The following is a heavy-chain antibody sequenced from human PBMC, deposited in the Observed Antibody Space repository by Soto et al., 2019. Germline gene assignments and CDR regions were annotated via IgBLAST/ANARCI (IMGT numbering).Heavy chain of an antibody. CDR2: IIPIFGRA. J-gene: IGHJ6*02. Sequence: QLQLVQSGAEVTKPGSSVKVSCKASGGTFSSYAFSWVRQAPGQGLEWMGGIIPIFGRANYAQKFQGRVTITADDSTSTGYMELSSLRPEDTAVYYCASDPTYSGNGMVVPAKYGMDLWGQGTTVTVSS. D-gene: IGHD2-15*01. CDR1: GGTFSSYA. V-gene: IGHV1-69*12. CDR3: ASDPTYSGNGMVVPAKYGMDL.